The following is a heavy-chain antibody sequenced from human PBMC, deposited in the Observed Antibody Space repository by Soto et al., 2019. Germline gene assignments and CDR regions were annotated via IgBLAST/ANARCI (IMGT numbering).Heavy chain of an antibody. J-gene: IGHJ3*02. V-gene: IGHV3-30*18. Sequence: QVHLVESGGGVVQPGRSLTLSCAASGFTFNSYVMHWVRQAPGKGLEWVAVIWYDGSDKYYADSVKGRFTISRDNSKNTLYLHMNSLRSDDTAVYFCAKEEGAFDIWGQGTMVTVSS. CDR1: GFTFNSYV. CDR2: IWYDGSDK. CDR3: AKEEGAFDI.